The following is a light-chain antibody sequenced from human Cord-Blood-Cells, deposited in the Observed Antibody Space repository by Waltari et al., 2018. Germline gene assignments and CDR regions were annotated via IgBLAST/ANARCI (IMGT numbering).Light chain of an antibody. CDR2: DVS. J-gene: IGLJ3*02. V-gene: IGLV2-14*03. CDR1: SSAVGGYNY. CDR3: SSYTSSSTWV. Sequence: QSALTQPASVSGSPGQSITISCPGTSSAVGGYNYFSWYQQHPGNAPKLMIYDVSNRRSGVSTRFAGSKSGNTASLTISGLEAEDEADYYCSSYTSSSTWVFGGGTKLTVL.